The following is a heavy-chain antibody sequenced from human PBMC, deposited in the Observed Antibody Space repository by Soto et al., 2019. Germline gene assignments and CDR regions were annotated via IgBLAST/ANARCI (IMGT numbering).Heavy chain of an antibody. CDR2: INPNSGGT. Sequence: ASVKVSCKASGYTFSGYYIHWLRQAPGQGLEWMGWINPNSGGTNYAQKFQGRVTVTRDTPTSTAYMELSRLTSDDTAVYYCARNESSNIYGMDVWGQGTTVTVSS. CDR1: GYTFSGYY. D-gene: IGHD6-6*01. V-gene: IGHV1-2*02. CDR3: ARNESSNIYGMDV. J-gene: IGHJ6*02.